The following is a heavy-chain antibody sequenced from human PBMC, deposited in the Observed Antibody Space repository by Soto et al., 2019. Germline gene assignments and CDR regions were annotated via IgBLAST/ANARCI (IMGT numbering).Heavy chain of an antibody. CDR2: ISSSSSTI. CDR3: ARENYYGSGSYSDWFDP. D-gene: IGHD3-10*01. V-gene: IGHV3-48*01. Sequence: GGSLRLSCAASGFTFSSYSMNWVRQAPGKGLEWVSYISSSSSTIYYADSVKGRFTISRDNAKNSLYLQMNSLRAEDTAVYYCARENYYGSGSYSDWFDPWGQGTLVTVSS. CDR1: GFTFSSYS. J-gene: IGHJ5*02.